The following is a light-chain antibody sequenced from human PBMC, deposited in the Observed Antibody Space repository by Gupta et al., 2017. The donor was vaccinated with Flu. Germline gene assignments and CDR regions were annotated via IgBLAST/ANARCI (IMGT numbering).Light chain of an antibody. J-gene: IGKJ1*01. CDR2: GAS. Sequence: EIVITQSPATLSVSPGERATLSCRVSQSVSSNLAWYQQKPGQAPRLLIYGASTSDTGIPARYSGSGSGIEXTRSSSXLQTEDFAVYYTQEYKTWATWTFGXGTKVEIK. V-gene: IGKV3-15*01. CDR3: QEYKTWATWT. CDR1: QSVSSN.